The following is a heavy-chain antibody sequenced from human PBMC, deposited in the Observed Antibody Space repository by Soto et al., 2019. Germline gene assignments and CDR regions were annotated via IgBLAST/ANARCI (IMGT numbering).Heavy chain of an antibody. V-gene: IGHV4-31*03. CDR1: GGSISSGGYY. J-gene: IGHJ5*02. CDR3: ARGIDDPGWFDP. CDR2: IYYSGST. Sequence: PSETLSLTCTVSGGSISSGGYYWSWIRQHPGKGLEWIGYIYYSGSTYYNPSLKSRVTISVDTSKNQFSLKLSSVTAADTAVYYCARGIDDPGWFDPWGQGTLVTASS. D-gene: IGHD3-16*01.